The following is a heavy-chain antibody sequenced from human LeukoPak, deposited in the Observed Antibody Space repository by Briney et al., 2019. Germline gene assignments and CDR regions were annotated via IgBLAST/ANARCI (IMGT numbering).Heavy chain of an antibody. CDR3: ARDLANYYDSSGHFDY. J-gene: IGHJ4*02. Sequence: SETLSLTCAVYGGSFSGYYWSWIRQPPGKGLEWIGEISHSGSTNYNPSLKSRVTISVDTSKNQFSLKLSSVTAADTAVYYCARDLANYYDSSGHFDYWGQGTLVTVSS. CDR1: GGSFSGYY. CDR2: ISHSGST. D-gene: IGHD3-22*01. V-gene: IGHV4-34*01.